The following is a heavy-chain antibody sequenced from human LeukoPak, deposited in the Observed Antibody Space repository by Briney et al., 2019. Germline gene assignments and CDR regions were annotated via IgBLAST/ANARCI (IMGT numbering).Heavy chain of an antibody. CDR2: ISAYNGNT. D-gene: IGHD3-3*01. Sequence: ASVKVSCKASGYTFTSYGISWVRQAPGQGLEWMGWISAYNGNTNYAQKLQGRVTMTTDTSTSTAYMELRSLRSDDTAVYYCARDVSYDFWSHNWFDPWGQGTLVTVSS. CDR1: GYTFTSYG. CDR3: ARDVSYDFWSHNWFDP. J-gene: IGHJ5*02. V-gene: IGHV1-18*01.